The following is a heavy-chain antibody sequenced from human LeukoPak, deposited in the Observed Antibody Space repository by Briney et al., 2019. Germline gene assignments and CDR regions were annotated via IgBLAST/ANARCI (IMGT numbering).Heavy chain of an antibody. CDR2: ISSSGTTI. CDR1: GFTFSTYE. D-gene: IGHD3-16*01. V-gene: IGHV3-48*03. CDR3: ARDQTFAFDI. Sequence: PGGSLRLSCAASGFTFSTYEMNWVRQAPGKGLGWVSYISSSGTTIYYADSVKGRFTISRDNAKSSLYLQMNSLRDEDTAVYYCARDQTFAFDIWGQGTMVTVSS. J-gene: IGHJ3*02.